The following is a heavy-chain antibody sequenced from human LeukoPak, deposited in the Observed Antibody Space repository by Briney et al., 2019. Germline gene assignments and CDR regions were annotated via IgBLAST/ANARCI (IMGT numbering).Heavy chain of an antibody. D-gene: IGHD1-26*01. CDR1: GFTFKDYG. CDR3: AKHMRATNTYSFFGMDV. J-gene: IGHJ6*02. Sequence: GGSLRLSCAAAGFTFKDYGMHWVRQPPGKGLEWVSSINWNGGGTDYADSVKGRFTISRDNAKNSLYLQLSSLRPEDTALYYCAKHMRATNTYSFFGMDVWGQGTTVTVSS. V-gene: IGHV3-9*01. CDR2: INWNGGGT.